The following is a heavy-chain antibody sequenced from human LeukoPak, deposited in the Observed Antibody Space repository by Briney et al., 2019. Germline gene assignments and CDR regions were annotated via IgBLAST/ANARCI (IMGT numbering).Heavy chain of an antibody. CDR1: GGSISGSSYY. J-gene: IGHJ4*02. CDR2: GFYSGSA. D-gene: IGHD4-17*01. CDR3: ARLRGAMTPVTSDFDY. V-gene: IGHV4-39*01. Sequence: SETLSLTCTVSGGSISGSSYYWAWVRQPPGKGLEWVGSGFYSGSAYYNPSLKSRLTISVDTSKNQFSLDLRSVTAADTAVYYCARLRGAMTPVTSDFDYWGQGILVTVSS.